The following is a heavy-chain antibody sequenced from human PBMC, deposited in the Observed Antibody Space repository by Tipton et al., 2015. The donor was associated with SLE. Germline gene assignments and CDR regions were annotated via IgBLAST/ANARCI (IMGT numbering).Heavy chain of an antibody. V-gene: IGHV3-49*03. CDR2: IRSKAYGGTT. D-gene: IGHD2-2*01. Sequence: LSLTCTVSGGSISSHYWSWIRQPPGKGLEWVGFIRSKAYGGTTEYAASVKGRFTISRDDSKSIAYLQMNSLKTEDTAVYYCSRSTSSYGYFQHWGQGTLVTVSS. CDR3: SRSTSSYGYFQH. J-gene: IGHJ1*01. CDR1: GGSISSHY.